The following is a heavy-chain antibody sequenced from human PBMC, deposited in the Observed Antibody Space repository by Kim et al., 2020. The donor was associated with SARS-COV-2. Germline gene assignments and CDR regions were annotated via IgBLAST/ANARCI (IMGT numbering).Heavy chain of an antibody. CDR1: GGSFSGYY. CDR3: ARGYYYGSGSYPKFYYYYGMDV. Sequence: SETLSLTCAVYGGSFSGYYWSWIRQPPGKGLEWIGEINHSGSTNYNPSLKSRVTISVDTSKNQFSLKLSSVTAADTAVYYCARGYYYGSGSYPKFYYYYGMDVWGQGTTVTVSS. V-gene: IGHV4-34*01. CDR2: INHSGST. D-gene: IGHD3-10*01. J-gene: IGHJ6*02.